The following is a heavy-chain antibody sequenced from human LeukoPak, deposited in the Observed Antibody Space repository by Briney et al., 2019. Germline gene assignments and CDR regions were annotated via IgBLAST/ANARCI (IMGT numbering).Heavy chain of an antibody. CDR3: ARPMVRGVTNYGMDV. CDR1: GFTFDDYG. V-gene: IGHV3-20*04. Sequence: PGGSLRLSCAASGFTFDDYGMSWVRQAPGKGLEWVSGINWNDGSTGYADSVKGRFTISRDNAKNSLYLQMNSLRAEDTALYYCARPMVRGVTNYGMDVWGQGTTVTVSS. J-gene: IGHJ6*02. CDR2: INWNDGST. D-gene: IGHD3-10*01.